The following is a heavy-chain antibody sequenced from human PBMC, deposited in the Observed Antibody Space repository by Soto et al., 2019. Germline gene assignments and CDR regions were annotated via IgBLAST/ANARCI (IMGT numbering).Heavy chain of an antibody. CDR1: GYTFTSYG. Sequence: QVQLVQSGAEVKKPGASVKVSCKASGYTFTSYGISWVRQAPGQGLEWMGWISAYNGNTNYAQKLQGRVTMTTDTSTGTAYMELRSLRSDDTAVYYCARDTYCRGGSCYFARSSFDYWGQGTLVTVSS. D-gene: IGHD2-15*01. CDR2: ISAYNGNT. J-gene: IGHJ4*02. V-gene: IGHV1-18*01. CDR3: ARDTYCRGGSCYFARSSFDY.